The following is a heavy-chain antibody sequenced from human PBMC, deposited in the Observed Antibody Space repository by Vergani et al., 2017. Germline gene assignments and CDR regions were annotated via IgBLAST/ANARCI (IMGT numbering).Heavy chain of an antibody. J-gene: IGHJ6*02. D-gene: IGHD3-10*01. Sequence: QVQLQESGPGLVKPSETLTLTCDVSDSSIMTNPYWGWFRQSPGKGLGWIGCIHHSGDTHYNSSLKSRVSISIVSSSKFSLSLASVTAADTAVYYCARHRGSGGFFPSSYFYGMDVWGHGTTVTVSS. V-gene: IGHV4-38-2*01. CDR1: DSSIMTNPY. CDR3: ARHRGSGGFFPSSYFYGMDV. CDR2: IHHSGDT.